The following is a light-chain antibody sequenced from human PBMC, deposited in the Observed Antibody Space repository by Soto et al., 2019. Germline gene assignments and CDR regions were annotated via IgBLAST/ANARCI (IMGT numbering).Light chain of an antibody. J-gene: IGKJ1*01. V-gene: IGKV3-20*01. CDR1: QSVSSSY. Sequence: EIVLTQSTGTMSLSTGERATLSCRASQSVSSSYLAWYQQKPGQAPRLLIYGASSRATGIPDRFSGSGSGTDFTLTISRLEPEDFAMYYCQQYGSSPWTFGQGTKVEIK. CDR3: QQYGSSPWT. CDR2: GAS.